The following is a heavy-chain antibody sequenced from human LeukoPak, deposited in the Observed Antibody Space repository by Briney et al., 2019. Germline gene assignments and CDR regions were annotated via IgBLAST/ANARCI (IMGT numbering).Heavy chain of an antibody. D-gene: IGHD6-13*01. V-gene: IGHV3-64D*06. CDR3: VKDRVSISSSGYFDY. J-gene: IGHJ4*02. CDR1: GFTFSSYA. CDR2: ISSNGGST. Sequence: GGSLRLSCSASGFTFSSYAMHWVRQAPGKGLEYVSAISSNGGSTYYADSVKGRFIISRDNSKNTPYLQMSSLRAEDTAVYYCVKDRVSISSSGYFDYWGQGTLVTVSS.